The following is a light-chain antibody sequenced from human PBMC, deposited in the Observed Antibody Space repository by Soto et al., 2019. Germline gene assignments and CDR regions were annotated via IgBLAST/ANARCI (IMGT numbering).Light chain of an antibody. J-gene: IGLJ1*01. CDR2: DVS. CDR1: SSDVGRYNY. V-gene: IGLV2-14*01. CDR3: SSYTSSSTLVYV. Sequence: QSALTQPASVSGSPGQSITISGTGTSSDVGRYNYVSWYQQHPGKAPKLMISDVSNRPSGVSNRFSGSKSGNTAALTISGLQAEDEADYYCSSYTSSSTLVYVFGTGTKLTVL.